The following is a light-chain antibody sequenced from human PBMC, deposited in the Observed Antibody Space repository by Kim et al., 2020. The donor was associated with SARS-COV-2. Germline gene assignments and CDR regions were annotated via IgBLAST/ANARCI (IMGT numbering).Light chain of an antibody. CDR3: LLYYGGVHVV. CDR1: TGAVTSGYY. Sequence: GGTVALPSASSTGAVTSGYYPNWFQQKPGQAPRALIYSTSNNRSWTPARFSGSLLGGRAALTLSGVQPEDEAEYYCLLYYGGVHVVFGGGTQLTVL. J-gene: IGLJ2*01. CDR2: STS. V-gene: IGLV7-43*01.